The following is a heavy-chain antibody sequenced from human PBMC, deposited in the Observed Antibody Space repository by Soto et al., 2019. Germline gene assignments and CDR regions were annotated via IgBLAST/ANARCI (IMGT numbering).Heavy chain of an antibody. CDR1: GFSLSATGVG. V-gene: IGHV2-5*02. CDR2: SYWDDDQ. D-gene: IGHD1-7*01. CDR3: VHTPNYRLGGLHY. J-gene: IGHJ4*02. Sequence: QITLKESGPTLLKPTQTLTLTCSFSGFSLSATGVGVGWVRQPRGQALEFLALSYWDDDQKFRPSLRNRLTITKDTSKNEVVLTMTNMDSVDSGTYYCVHTPNYRLGGLHYWGRGTLVTVSS.